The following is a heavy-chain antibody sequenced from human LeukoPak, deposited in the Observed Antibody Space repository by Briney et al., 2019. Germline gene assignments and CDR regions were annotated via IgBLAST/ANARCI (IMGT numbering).Heavy chain of an antibody. Sequence: PGGSLRLSCAASGFTFSSYAMHWVRQTPGKGLEWVAVISYDGSNKYYADSVKGRFTISRDNSKNTLYLQMNSLRAEDTAVYYCAKDPMVTSYYFDYWGQGTLVTVSS. V-gene: IGHV3-30*04. J-gene: IGHJ4*02. CDR3: AKDPMVTSYYFDY. D-gene: IGHD5-18*01. CDR1: GFTFSSYA. CDR2: ISYDGSNK.